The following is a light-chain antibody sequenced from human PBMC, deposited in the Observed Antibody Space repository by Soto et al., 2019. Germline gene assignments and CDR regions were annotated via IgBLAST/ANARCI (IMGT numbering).Light chain of an antibody. J-gene: IGKJ1*01. CDR1: QSVSSSY. CDR2: DTS. CDR3: QQCCSSPS. V-gene: IGKV3-20*01. Sequence: EIVLTQSPGTLSLSPGERATLSCRASQSVSSSYLAWYQQKPGQAPRLLIYDTSSRATGIPDRFSGSWAGTDFPLASSRLVPEDFAVYYCQQCCSSPSFGQGTKVELK.